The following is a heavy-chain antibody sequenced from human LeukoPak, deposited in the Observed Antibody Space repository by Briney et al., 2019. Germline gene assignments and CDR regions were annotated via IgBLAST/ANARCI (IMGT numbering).Heavy chain of an antibody. J-gene: IGHJ6*03. Sequence: PGGSLRLSCAASGFTFSSYGMSWVRQAPGKGLEWVSAISGSGGSTYYADSVKGRFTISRDNSKNTLYLQMSSLRAEDTAVYYCAKDGMYYYDSSGPPGDYMDVWGKGTTVTISS. V-gene: IGHV3-23*01. CDR2: ISGSGGST. CDR3: AKDGMYYYDSSGPPGDYMDV. CDR1: GFTFSSYG. D-gene: IGHD3-22*01.